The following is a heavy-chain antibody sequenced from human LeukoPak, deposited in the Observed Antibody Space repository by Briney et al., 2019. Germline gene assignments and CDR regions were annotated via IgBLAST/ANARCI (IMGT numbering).Heavy chain of an antibody. D-gene: IGHD2-2*01. CDR2: IRDKANSYAT. Sequence: PGGSLRLSCAASGFTFSGSAIHWVRQASGKGLEWVGRIRDKANSYATAYIASVKGRFTISRDYSKNTAYLQMSSLKTEDTAVYYCTRWDCTTTGCYPFDYWGQGTLVTVSS. CDR3: TRWDCTTTGCYPFDY. J-gene: IGHJ4*02. V-gene: IGHV3-73*01. CDR1: GFTFSGSA.